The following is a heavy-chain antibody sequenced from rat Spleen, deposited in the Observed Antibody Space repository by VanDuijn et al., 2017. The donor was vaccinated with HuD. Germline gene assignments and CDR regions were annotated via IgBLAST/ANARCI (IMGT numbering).Heavy chain of an antibody. D-gene: IGHD4-3*01. V-gene: IGHV5-29*01. J-gene: IGHJ2*01. Sequence: EVQLVESDGGLVQPGRSLKLSCAASGFTFSDFYMAWVRQAPTKGLEWVATISYDGSKTYYRDSVKGRFTISRDNAKSTLYLQMDSLRSEDTATYYCARHFGLYYFDYWGQGVMVTVSS. CDR1: GFTFSDFY. CDR2: ISYDGSKT. CDR3: ARHFGLYYFDY.